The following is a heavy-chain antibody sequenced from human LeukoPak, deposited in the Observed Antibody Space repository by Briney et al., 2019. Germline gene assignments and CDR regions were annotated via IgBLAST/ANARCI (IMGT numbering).Heavy chain of an antibody. V-gene: IGHV3-30*01. CDR2: ISYDGSNK. CDR3: ARGGYDSSGYYVY. J-gene: IGHJ4*02. CDR1: GFTFSSYA. Sequence: GGSLRLSCAASGFTFSSYAMHWVRQAPGKGLEWVAVISYDGSNKYYADSVKGRFTISRDNSKNTLYLQMNSLRAEDTAVYYCARGGYDSSGYYVYWGQGTRVTVSS. D-gene: IGHD3-22*01.